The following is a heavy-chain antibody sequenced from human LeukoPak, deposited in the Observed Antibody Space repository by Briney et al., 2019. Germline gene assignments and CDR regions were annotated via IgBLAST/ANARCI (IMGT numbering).Heavy chain of an antibody. Sequence: GGSLRLPCAASGFIFSDYYVSWIRQAPGKGLERVSYVSISGGTIYYADSVKGRFTISRDNAKNSLYLQMNSLRAEDTAVYYCARTMITFGGVIVPMGFDYWGQGTLVTVSS. CDR2: VSISGGTI. D-gene: IGHD3-16*02. CDR1: GFIFSDYY. J-gene: IGHJ4*02. V-gene: IGHV3-11*01. CDR3: ARTMITFGGVIVPMGFDY.